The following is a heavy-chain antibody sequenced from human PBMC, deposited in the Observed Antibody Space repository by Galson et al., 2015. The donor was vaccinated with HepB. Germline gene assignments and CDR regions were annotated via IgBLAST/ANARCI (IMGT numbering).Heavy chain of an antibody. Sequence: TLSLTCTVSDDSISSGGYYWTWFRQHPGKGLEWIGYVYRGGFAYYNPSLKSRVAMSVDTSENQFSLKLRSVTASDTAIYYCARDLTCSGGCGFNRYFDLWGRGTLVTVSS. V-gene: IGHV4-31*03. J-gene: IGHJ2*01. CDR3: ARDLTCSGGCGFNRYFDL. D-gene: IGHD2-15*01. CDR2: VYRGGFA. CDR1: DDSISSGGYY.